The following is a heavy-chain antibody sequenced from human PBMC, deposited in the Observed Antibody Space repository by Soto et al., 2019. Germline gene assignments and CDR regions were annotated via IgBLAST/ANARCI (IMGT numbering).Heavy chain of an antibody. CDR2: IYYSGST. Sequence: QVQLQESGAGLVKPSETLSLTCTVSGDSISSYYWSWIRQPPGKGLEWIGYIYYSGSTNYNPSLKSRVTISVDTSKNQFSLKLSSVSAADTALYYCARHVPYCSDTSHCAYGMDVW. CDR1: GDSISSYY. J-gene: IGHJ6*01. CDR3: ARHVPYCSDTSHCAYGMDV. V-gene: IGHV4-59*08. D-gene: IGHD2-2*01.